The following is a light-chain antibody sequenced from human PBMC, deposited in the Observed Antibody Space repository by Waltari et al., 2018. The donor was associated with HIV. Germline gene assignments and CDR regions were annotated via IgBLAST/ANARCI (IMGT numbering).Light chain of an antibody. CDR3: QHLWT. CDR1: QSISSW. Sequence: DIQMTQSPSTLSASVGGRVTITCRASQSISSWLAWYQQKPGKAPKLLIYKASSLESGVPSRFSGSGSGTEFTLTISSLQPDDFATYYCQHLWTFGQGTKVEIK. CDR2: KAS. J-gene: IGKJ1*01. V-gene: IGKV1-5*03.